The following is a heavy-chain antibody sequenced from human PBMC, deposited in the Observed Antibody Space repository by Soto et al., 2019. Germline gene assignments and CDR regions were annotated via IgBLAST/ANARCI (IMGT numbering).Heavy chain of an antibody. CDR1: GFTFSSYA. CDR2: ISYDGSNK. CDR3: ARAVEMAMFRWFDP. Sequence: GGSLRLSCAASGFTFSSYAMHWVRQAPGKGLEWVAVISYDGSNKYYADSVKGRFTISRDNSKNTLYLQMNSLRAEDTAVYYCARAVEMAMFRWFDPWGQGTLVTVSS. V-gene: IGHV3-30-3*01. D-gene: IGHD2-21*01. J-gene: IGHJ5*02.